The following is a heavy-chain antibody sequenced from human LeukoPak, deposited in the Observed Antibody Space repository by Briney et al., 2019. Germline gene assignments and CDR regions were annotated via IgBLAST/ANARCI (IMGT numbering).Heavy chain of an antibody. Sequence: GGSLRLSCAASGFTFSSYEMNWVRQAPGKGLEWVSYISSSGGTIYYADSVKGRFTISRDNAKNSLYLQMNSLRAEDTAVYYCARAVLYYYYGMDVWAQGTTVTVSS. CDR2: ISSSGGTI. D-gene: IGHD3-10*01. J-gene: IGHJ6*02. V-gene: IGHV3-48*03. CDR1: GFTFSSYE. CDR3: ARAVLYYYYGMDV.